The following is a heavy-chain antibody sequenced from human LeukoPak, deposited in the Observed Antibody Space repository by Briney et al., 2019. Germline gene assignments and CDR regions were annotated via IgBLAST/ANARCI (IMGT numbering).Heavy chain of an antibody. J-gene: IGHJ2*01. CDR1: GGSIRTYY. V-gene: IGHV4-4*09. Sequence: PSETLSLTCTVSGGSIRTYYWSWIRQPPGKGLEWIGYIYSSGNTNYNPSLKSRVTVSVDTSKNQFSLKLNSVTAADTAVYYCARHNGGNSDFWSGYRHWYFDLWGRGTLVTVSS. D-gene: IGHD3-3*01. CDR3: ARHNGGNSDFWSGYRHWYFDL. CDR2: IYSSGNT.